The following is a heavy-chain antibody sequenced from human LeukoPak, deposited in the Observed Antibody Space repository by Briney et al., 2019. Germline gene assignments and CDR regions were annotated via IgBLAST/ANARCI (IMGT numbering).Heavy chain of an antibody. V-gene: IGHV3-23*01. Sequence: AGGSLRLSCAASGFTFTSYAMTWVRQAPGKGLEWVSAISGSGGSTYYADSVKGRFTISRDNSKNTLYLQMNSLRAEDTAIYYCAKDVFLLSGRGDDNWGQGTLVTVSS. CDR1: GFTFTSYA. CDR2: ISGSGGST. CDR3: AKDVFLLSGRGDDN. J-gene: IGHJ4*02. D-gene: IGHD2-15*01.